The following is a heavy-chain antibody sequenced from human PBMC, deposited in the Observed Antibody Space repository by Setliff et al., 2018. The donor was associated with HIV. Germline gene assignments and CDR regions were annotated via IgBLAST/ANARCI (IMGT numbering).Heavy chain of an antibody. V-gene: IGHV1-18*01. CDR1: GYSFARYG. D-gene: IGHD3-3*01. CDR3: ARGPVLQSLDWFGLGEGFDI. Sequence: ASVKVSCKASGYSFARYGLSWVRQAPGQGLEWMGWISGFNGNTKYAQSFQDRVAMTTETATSTAYMEMRSLRSDDTAVYYCARGPVLQSLDWFGLGEGFDIWGQGTMVTVSS. CDR2: ISGFNGNT. J-gene: IGHJ3*02.